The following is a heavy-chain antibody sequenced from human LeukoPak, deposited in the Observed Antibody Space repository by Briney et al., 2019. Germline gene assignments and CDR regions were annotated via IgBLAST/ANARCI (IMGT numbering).Heavy chain of an antibody. Sequence: GSLRLSCAVSGFTFDHYGMHWVRQAPGKGLEWVAVISHDGSTIYYADSVEGRFTISRDNSDNTLFLQMNSLRAEDTAIYYCARGRRALDYWGQGTLVTVSS. D-gene: IGHD3-3*02. CDR1: GFTFDHYG. CDR3: ARGRRALDY. V-gene: IGHV3-30*03. CDR2: ISHDGSTI. J-gene: IGHJ4*02.